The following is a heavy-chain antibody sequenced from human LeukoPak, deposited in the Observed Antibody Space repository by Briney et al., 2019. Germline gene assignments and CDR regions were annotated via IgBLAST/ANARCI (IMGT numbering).Heavy chain of an antibody. J-gene: IGHJ4*01. CDR3: AEQGRKYFEV. D-gene: IGHD1-14*01. CDR2: IYPGDSDT. V-gene: IGHV5-51*01. Sequence: GESLKISCKGSGFNFTNYWIGWVRPMPRKGLEWMGIIYPGDSDTRYTSSFQGQVTISADKSITTAYLQWSSLKASGTAMHYCAEQGRKYFEVWGQGSLVTVSS. CDR1: GFNFTNYW.